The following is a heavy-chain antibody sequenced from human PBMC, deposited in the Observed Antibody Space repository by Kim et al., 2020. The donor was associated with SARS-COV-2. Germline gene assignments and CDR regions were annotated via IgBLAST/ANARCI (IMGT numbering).Heavy chain of an antibody. D-gene: IGHD2-2*01. Sequence: GGSLRLSCAASGFTFSSYAMSWVRQAPGKGLEWVSAISGSGGSTYYADSVKGRFTISRDNSKNTLYLQMNSLRAEDTAVYYCAKCGSYQLLQRGIYAFDIWGQGTMVTVSS. CDR2: ISGSGGST. J-gene: IGHJ3*02. CDR1: GFTFSSYA. CDR3: AKCGSYQLLQRGIYAFDI. V-gene: IGHV3-23*01.